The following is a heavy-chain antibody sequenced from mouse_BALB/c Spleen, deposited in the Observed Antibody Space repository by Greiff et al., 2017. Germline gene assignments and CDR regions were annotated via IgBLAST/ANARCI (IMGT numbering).Heavy chain of an antibody. CDR1: GDSITSGY. D-gene: IGHD1-2*01. Sequence: EVKVVESGPSLVKPSQTLSLTCSVTGDSITSGYWNWIRKFPGNKLEYMGYISYSGSTYYNPSLKSRISITRDTSKNQYYLQLNSVTTEDTATYYCARWAITTATGYYAMDYWGQGTSVTVSS. J-gene: IGHJ4*01. CDR2: ISYSGST. V-gene: IGHV3-8*02. CDR3: ARWAITTATGYYAMDY.